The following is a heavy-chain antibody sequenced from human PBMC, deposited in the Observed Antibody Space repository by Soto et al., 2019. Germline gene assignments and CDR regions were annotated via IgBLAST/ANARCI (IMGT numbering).Heavy chain of an antibody. CDR2: IYPGDSDT. D-gene: IGHD3-22*01. CDR3: ATGANFYYDTSRY. Sequence: PGESLKISCKGSGYSFTSYWIGWVRQMPGKGLEWMGIIYPGDSDTRYSPSFQGQVTISADKSISTLYLQMTSLRPDDTAVYYCATGANFYYDTSRYWGQGTLVTVSS. V-gene: IGHV5-51*01. J-gene: IGHJ4*02. CDR1: GYSFTSYW.